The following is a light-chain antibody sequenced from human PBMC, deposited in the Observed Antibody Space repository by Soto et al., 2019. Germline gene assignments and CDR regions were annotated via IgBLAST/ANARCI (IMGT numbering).Light chain of an antibody. CDR1: QSVTSN. V-gene: IGKV3-15*01. J-gene: IGKJ1*01. CDR3: QQYDNWWT. Sequence: EIVMTQSPATLSVSPGERATLSCSASQSVTSNLAWYQKKPGQAPRLLIYGASTTATGIPASFSGSGSGTDCTLTISSLQSEDFAVYYCQQYDNWWTFGPGTRVEI. CDR2: GAS.